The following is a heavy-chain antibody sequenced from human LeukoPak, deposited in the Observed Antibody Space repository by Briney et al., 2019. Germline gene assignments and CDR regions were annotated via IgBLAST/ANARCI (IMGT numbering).Heavy chain of an antibody. Sequence: GASVKVSCKASGYIFTDYYMHWVRQAPGQGLEWMGWINPNSGGTNYAQKFQGRVTMTRDTSISTASMELSSLKPDDTAVYYCATGSDYYGSGAPFDPWGQGTLVTVSS. CDR1: GYIFTDYY. D-gene: IGHD3-10*01. J-gene: IGHJ5*02. CDR3: ATGSDYYGSGAPFDP. CDR2: INPNSGGT. V-gene: IGHV1-2*02.